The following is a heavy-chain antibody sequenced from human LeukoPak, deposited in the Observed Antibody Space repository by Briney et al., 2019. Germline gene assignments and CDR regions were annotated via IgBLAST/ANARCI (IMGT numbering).Heavy chain of an antibody. V-gene: IGHV3-53*04. D-gene: IGHD2-2*01. CDR1: GFTVSSNY. J-gene: IGHJ6*02. Sequence: GGSLRLSSAASGFTVSSNYMSWVRQAPGKGLEWVSVIYSGGSTYYADSVKGRFTISRHNSKNTLYLQMNSLRAEDTAVYYCAREHCSSTSCLYYGMDVWGQGTTVTVSS. CDR3: AREHCSSTSCLYYGMDV. CDR2: IYSGGST.